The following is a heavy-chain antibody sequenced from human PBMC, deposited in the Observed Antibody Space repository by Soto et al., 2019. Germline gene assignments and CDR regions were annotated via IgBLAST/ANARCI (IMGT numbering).Heavy chain of an antibody. CDR1: GFTFSSYA. Sequence: GGSLRLSCAASGFTFSSYAMSWVRQAPGKGLEWVSAISGSGGSTYYADSVKGRFTISRDNSKNTLYLQMNSLRAEDTAVYYCAKENSVTTLRYFDWLPTNPFDPWGQGTLVTVSS. V-gene: IGHV3-23*01. CDR2: ISGSGGST. J-gene: IGHJ5*02. D-gene: IGHD3-9*01. CDR3: AKENSVTTLRYFDWLPTNPFDP.